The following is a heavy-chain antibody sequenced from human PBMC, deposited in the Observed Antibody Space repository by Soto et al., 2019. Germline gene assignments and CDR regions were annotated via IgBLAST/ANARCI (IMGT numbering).Heavy chain of an antibody. CDR3: ANRLGNHYFSGLPFDL. J-gene: IGHJ3*01. V-gene: IGHV3-23*01. Sequence: EVLLLESGGGLVQPGGSLRLSCAASGFTFSSHPMSWVRQAPGKGLEWVSAIGERGDGTAYRDSVKGRFTISRDNFKNMLYLQMDSLRAEDTAVYYCANRLGNHYFSGLPFDLWGQGTMVTVSS. D-gene: IGHD1-26*01. CDR2: IGERGDGT. CDR1: GFTFSSHP.